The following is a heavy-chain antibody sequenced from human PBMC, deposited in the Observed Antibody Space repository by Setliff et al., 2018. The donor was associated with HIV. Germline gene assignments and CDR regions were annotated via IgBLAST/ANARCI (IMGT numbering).Heavy chain of an antibody. J-gene: IGHJ4*02. CDR2: IYNRGST. Sequence: PSETLSLTCAVSGYAISSGYYWGWIRRPPGKGLEWIGSIYNRGSTYYNPSLKSRVTISVDTSKNQFSLKLSSVPAADTAVYYCARELLRSWDGSENSYKPYYFDYWGQGTLVTVSS. CDR3: ARELLRSWDGSENSYKPYYFDY. D-gene: IGHD3-10*01. CDR1: GYAISSGYY. V-gene: IGHV4-38-2*02.